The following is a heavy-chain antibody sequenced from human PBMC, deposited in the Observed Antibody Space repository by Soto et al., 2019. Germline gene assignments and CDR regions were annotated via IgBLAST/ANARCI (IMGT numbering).Heavy chain of an antibody. V-gene: IGHV4-34*02. D-gene: IGHD3-10*01. CDR2: INYRRST. Sequence: QVLLQQWGAGLLKPSETLSLTCDVSGGSFSDYFWTWIRQPPGKGLEWIGEINYRRSTNYNPSLKSRITISIDTSKNQFSLKLSSVTAADTAVYYCATTYNYGLGSSFDYWGQGTLVTVSS. CDR1: GGSFSDYF. J-gene: IGHJ4*02. CDR3: ATTYNYGLGSSFDY.